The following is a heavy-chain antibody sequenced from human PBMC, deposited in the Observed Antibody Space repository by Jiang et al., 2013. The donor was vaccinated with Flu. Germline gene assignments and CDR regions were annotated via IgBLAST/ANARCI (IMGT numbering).Heavy chain of an antibody. J-gene: IGHJ1*01. V-gene: IGHV3-9*01. CDR2: ISWNSGSI. CDR1: GFTFDDYA. CDR3: AKGRGGSGSYEYFQH. D-gene: IGHD3-10*01. Sequence: VQLVESGGGLVQPGRSLRLSCAASGFTFDDYAMHWVRQAPGKGLEWVSGISWNSGSIGYADSVKDRFTISRDNAKNSLYLQMNSLRAEDTALYYCAKGRGGSGSYEYFQHWG.